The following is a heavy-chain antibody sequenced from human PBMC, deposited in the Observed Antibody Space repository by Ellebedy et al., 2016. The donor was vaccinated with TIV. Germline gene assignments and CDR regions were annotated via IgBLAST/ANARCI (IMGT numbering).Heavy chain of an antibody. CDR1: GFSFSTYS. J-gene: IGHJ4*02. CDR2: INSGSTTI. Sequence: GGSLRLXCAASGFSFSTYSMNWVRQAPGKGPEWVSYINSGSTTIYYADSVKGRYNISRDNAKNSLFLQMNSLRDEDTAVYYCARGQDYAFDHWGQGTLVTVSS. V-gene: IGHV3-48*02. CDR3: ARGQDYAFDH. D-gene: IGHD3-16*01.